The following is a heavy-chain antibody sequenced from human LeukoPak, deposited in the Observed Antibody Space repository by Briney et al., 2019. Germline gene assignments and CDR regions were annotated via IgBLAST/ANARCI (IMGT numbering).Heavy chain of an antibody. J-gene: IGHJ4*02. CDR2: INPSGGST. D-gene: IGHD1-26*01. CDR3: ARDLVGATRTYYFDC. V-gene: IGHV1-46*03. CDR1: GYTFTSYY. Sequence: SLKVSCKASGYTFTSYYMHWVRQAPGQGLEWMGIINPSGGSTSYAQKFQGRVTMTRDTYTSTVYLELSSLRSEDTAVYYCARDLVGATRTYYFDCWGEGTLVTVSS.